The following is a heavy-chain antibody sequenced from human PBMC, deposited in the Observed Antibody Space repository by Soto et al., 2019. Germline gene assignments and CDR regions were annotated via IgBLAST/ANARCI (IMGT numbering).Heavy chain of an antibody. J-gene: IGHJ4*02. CDR1: GYTLTELS. D-gene: IGHD6-19*01. CDR2: FDPEDGET. Sequence: ASVKVSCKVSGYTLTELSMHWVRQAPGKGLEWMGGFDPEDGETIYAQKFQGRVTMTEETSTDTAYMELSSLRSEDTAVYYCVRASGGYRSGWYVGYFDYWGQGTLVTVSS. CDR3: VRASGGYRSGWYVGYFDY. V-gene: IGHV1-24*01.